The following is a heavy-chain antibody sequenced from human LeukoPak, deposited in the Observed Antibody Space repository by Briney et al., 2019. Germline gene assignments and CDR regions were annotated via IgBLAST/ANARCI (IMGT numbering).Heavy chain of an antibody. CDR1: GLTFSSYA. V-gene: IGHV3-23*01. CDR2: ISGSGGST. CDR3: AKDESAMDV. J-gene: IGHJ6*02. Sequence: GGSLRLSCVVSGLTFSSYAMTWVRQAPGKGLEWVSAISGSGGSTYYADSVKGRFTISRDNSKNTLYLQMSSLRDEDTAVYYCAKDESAMDVQGQGTTVTVSS.